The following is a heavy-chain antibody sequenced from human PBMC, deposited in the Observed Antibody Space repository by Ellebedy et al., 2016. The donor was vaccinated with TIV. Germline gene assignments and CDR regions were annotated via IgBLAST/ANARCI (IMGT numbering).Heavy chain of an antibody. CDR1: GGSFSGYY. J-gene: IGHJ4*02. D-gene: IGHD3-10*01. CDR2: INHGGST. V-gene: IGHV4-34*01. CDR3: ARGPTTMVRGVILTLQNYYFDY. Sequence: SETLSLTXGVFGGSFSGYYWSWIRQPPGMGLEWIGEINHGGSTNYNPSLKSRVTISLDTSKNHFSLKLSSVTAADTAVYYCARGPTTMVRGVILTLQNYYFDYWGQGTLVTVSS.